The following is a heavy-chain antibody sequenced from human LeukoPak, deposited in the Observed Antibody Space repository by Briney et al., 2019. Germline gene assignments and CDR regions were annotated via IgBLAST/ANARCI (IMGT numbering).Heavy chain of an antibody. D-gene: IGHD6-19*01. Sequence: GGSLRLSCAASGFTFSSYAMSWVRQAPGKGLEWVSTISGSGLSTYYADSVKGRFTISRDNSNNTLYLQMNSLRVEDTAVYYCAKSRVAVAAPRNWFDPWGQGTLVTVSS. CDR2: ISGSGLST. J-gene: IGHJ5*02. V-gene: IGHV3-23*01. CDR3: AKSRVAVAAPRNWFDP. CDR1: GFTFSSYA.